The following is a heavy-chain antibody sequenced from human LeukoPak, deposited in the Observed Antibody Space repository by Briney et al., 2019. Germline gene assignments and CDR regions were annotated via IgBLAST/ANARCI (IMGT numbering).Heavy chain of an antibody. CDR3: AKGLAHYDILTGYYRGSFDY. CDR2: ISGSGGST. V-gene: IGHV3-23*01. Sequence: GVSLRLSCAASGFTFSSYAMSWVRQAPGKGLEWVSAISGSGGSTYYADSVKGRFTISRDNSKNTLYLQMNSLRAEDTAVCYCAKGLAHYDILTGYYRGSFDYWGQGTLVTVSS. D-gene: IGHD3-9*01. CDR1: GFTFSSYA. J-gene: IGHJ4*02.